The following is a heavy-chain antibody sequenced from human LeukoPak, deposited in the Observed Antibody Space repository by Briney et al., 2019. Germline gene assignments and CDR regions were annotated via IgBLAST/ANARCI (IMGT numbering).Heavy chain of an antibody. Sequence: GGSLRLSCAASGFTFDDYTMHWVRQAPGKGLEWVSLISWDGGSTYYADSVKGRFTISRDNSKNSLYLQMNSLRTEDTALYYCANDNLSFDWSTFDYWGQGTLVTVSS. CDR1: GFTFDDYT. D-gene: IGHD3-9*01. V-gene: IGHV3-43*01. J-gene: IGHJ4*02. CDR3: ANDNLSFDWSTFDY. CDR2: ISWDGGST.